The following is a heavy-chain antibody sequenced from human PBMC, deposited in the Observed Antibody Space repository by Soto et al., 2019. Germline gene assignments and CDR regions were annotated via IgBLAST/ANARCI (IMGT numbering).Heavy chain of an antibody. Sequence: GGSLRLSCAASGFSFSDYSMNWVRQAPGKGLEWVAFIDLSGTTAYYRDSVKGRFTIFKDKSTNTVRLQMKGLTVEDAAVYYCTKDRVPDGIYSFDYWGQGALVTVSS. CDR2: IDLSGTTA. CDR1: GFSFSDYS. J-gene: IGHJ4*02. V-gene: IGHV3-23*03. D-gene: IGHD2-15*01. CDR3: TKDRVPDGIYSFDY.